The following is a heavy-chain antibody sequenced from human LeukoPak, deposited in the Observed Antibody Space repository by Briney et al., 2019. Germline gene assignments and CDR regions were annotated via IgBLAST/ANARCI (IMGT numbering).Heavy chain of an antibody. D-gene: IGHD2-15*01. V-gene: IGHV1-69*13. Sequence: ASVKVSCKASGGTFSSNAISWVRQAPGQGLEWMGGIIPIFGTANYAQKFQGRVTIAADESTSTAYMELSSLRSEDTAVYYCARVWGYCSGGSCSRDHWFDPWGQRTLVTVSS. CDR1: GGTFSSNA. CDR2: IIPIFGTA. CDR3: ARVWGYCSGGSCSRDHWFDP. J-gene: IGHJ5*02.